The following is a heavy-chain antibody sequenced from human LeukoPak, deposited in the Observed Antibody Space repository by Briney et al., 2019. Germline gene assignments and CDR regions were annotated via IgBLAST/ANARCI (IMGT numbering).Heavy chain of an antibody. D-gene: IGHD6-19*01. Sequence: SETPSLTCAVYGGSFSGYYWTWIRQPPGKGREWIGEINHSGSTNYNPPLKSRVTISVDTSKNQISLKLSSVTAADTAVYYCARRCRIGSGWFYDYWGQGTLVTVSS. CDR3: ARRCRIGSGWFYDY. J-gene: IGHJ4*02. CDR2: INHSGST. CDR1: GGSFSGYY. V-gene: IGHV4-34*01.